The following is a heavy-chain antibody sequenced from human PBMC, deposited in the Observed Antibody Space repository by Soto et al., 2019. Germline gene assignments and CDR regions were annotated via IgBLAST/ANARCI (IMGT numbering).Heavy chain of an antibody. V-gene: IGHV3-21*01. D-gene: IGHD6-13*01. CDR3: ARDAPPGIAAAGTNLGMDV. J-gene: IGHJ6*02. CDR1: GFTFSSYA. Sequence: GGSLRLSCAASGFTFSSYAMSWVRQAPGKGLEWVPSISSSSSYIYYADSVKGRFTISRDNAKNSLYLQMNSLRAEDTAVYYCARDAPPGIAAAGTNLGMDVWGQGTTVTVSS. CDR2: ISSSSSYI.